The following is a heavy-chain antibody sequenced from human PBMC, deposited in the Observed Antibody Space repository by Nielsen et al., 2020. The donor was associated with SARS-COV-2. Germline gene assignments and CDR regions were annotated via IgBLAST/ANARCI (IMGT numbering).Heavy chain of an antibody. V-gene: IGHV3-33*01. Sequence: VRQAPGKGLEWVAVIWYDGSNKYYADSVKGRFTISRDNSKNTLYLQMSSLRAEDTAVYYCARDLGSVAVAGTNYYGMDVWGQGTTVTASS. J-gene: IGHJ6*02. D-gene: IGHD6-19*01. CDR2: IWYDGSNK. CDR3: ARDLGSVAVAGTNYYGMDV.